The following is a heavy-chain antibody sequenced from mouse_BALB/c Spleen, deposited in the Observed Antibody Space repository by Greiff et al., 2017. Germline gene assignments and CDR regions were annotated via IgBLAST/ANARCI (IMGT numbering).Heavy chain of an antibody. V-gene: IGHV2-2*02. J-gene: IGHJ1*01. CDR3: ARNYFSGTSWYFDV. CDR1: GFSLTSYG. CDR2: IWSGGST. D-gene: IGHD4-1*01. Sequence: QVQLKESGPGLVQPSQSLSITCTVSGFSLTSYGVHWVRQSPGKGLEWLGVIWSGGSTDYNAAFISRLSISKDNSKSQVFFKMNSLQANDTAIYYCARNYFSGTSWYFDVWGAGTTVTVSS.